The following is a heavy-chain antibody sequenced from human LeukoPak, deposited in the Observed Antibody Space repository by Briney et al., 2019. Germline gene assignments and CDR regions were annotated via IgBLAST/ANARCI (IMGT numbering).Heavy chain of an antibody. Sequence: GGSLRLSCAASGFTFSSYAMHWVRQAPGKGLEWVAVISYDGSNKYYADSVKGRFTISRDNSKNTLYLQMNSLRAEDTAVYYCARDIVQADYSSAFDIWGQGTMVTVSS. CDR2: ISYDGSNK. J-gene: IGHJ3*02. V-gene: IGHV3-30-3*01. CDR1: GFTFSSYA. D-gene: IGHD4-11*01. CDR3: ARDIVQADYSSAFDI.